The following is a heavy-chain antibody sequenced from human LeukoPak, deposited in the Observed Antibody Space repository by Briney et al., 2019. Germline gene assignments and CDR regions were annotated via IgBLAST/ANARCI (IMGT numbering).Heavy chain of an antibody. CDR1: GGSISSNNYF. CDR2: IYYSGST. Sequence: NTSETLSLTCTVSGGSISSNNYFWGWIRQPPGKGLEWIGYIYYSGSTNYNPSLKSRVTISVDTSKNQFSLKLSSVTAADTAVYYCARHRELLSNFDYWGKGTLVTVSS. J-gene: IGHJ4*02. D-gene: IGHD1-26*01. V-gene: IGHV4-61*05. CDR3: ARHRELLSNFDY.